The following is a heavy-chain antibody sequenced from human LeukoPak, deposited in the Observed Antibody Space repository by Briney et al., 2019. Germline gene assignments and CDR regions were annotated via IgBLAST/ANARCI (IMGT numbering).Heavy chain of an antibody. CDR3: ARVYTAWGRAFDI. V-gene: IGHV4-30-2*01. J-gene: IGHJ3*02. CDR2: IYHSGST. Sequence: SETLSLTCAVSGGSISSGGYSWSWIRQPPGKGPEWVGYIYHSGSTYYNPSLKSRVTISVDRSKNQFSLKLSSVTAADTAVYYCARVYTAWGRAFDIWGQGTMVTVSS. CDR1: GGSISSGGYS. D-gene: IGHD7-27*01.